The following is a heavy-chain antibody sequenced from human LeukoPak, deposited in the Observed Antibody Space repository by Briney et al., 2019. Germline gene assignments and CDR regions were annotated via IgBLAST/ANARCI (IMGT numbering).Heavy chain of an antibody. Sequence: SQTLSLTCAVSGGSISSSSYYWGWIRQPPGKGLEWIGSIYYSGSTYYNPSLKSRVAISVDTSKNQFSLKLSSVTAADTAVYYCARRYGSSGWYSTAYFDYWGQGTLVTVSS. CDR2: IYYSGST. D-gene: IGHD6-19*01. CDR3: ARRYGSSGWYSTAYFDY. J-gene: IGHJ4*02. V-gene: IGHV4-39*01. CDR1: GGSISSSSYY.